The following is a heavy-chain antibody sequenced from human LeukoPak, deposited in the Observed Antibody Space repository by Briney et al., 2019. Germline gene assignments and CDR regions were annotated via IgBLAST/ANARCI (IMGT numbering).Heavy chain of an antibody. CDR1: GFIFSTYS. CDR2: ITSSSSTI. J-gene: IGHJ4*02. D-gene: IGHD3-22*01. Sequence: GGSLRLSCAASGFIFSTYSMNWVRQAPGKGLEWVSYITSSSSTIFYADSVKGRFTISRDNAKNSLYLEMNSLRDEDTAVYYCARDAYYSDSSGYHFGYWGQGTLVTVSS. CDR3: ARDAYYSDSSGYHFGY. V-gene: IGHV3-48*02.